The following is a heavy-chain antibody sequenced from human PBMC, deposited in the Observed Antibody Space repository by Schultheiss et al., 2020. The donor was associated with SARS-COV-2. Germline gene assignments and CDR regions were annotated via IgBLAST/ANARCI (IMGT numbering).Heavy chain of an antibody. J-gene: IGHJ4*02. CDR3: AISGYDALFDY. D-gene: IGHD5-12*01. CDR2: IYTSGST. CDR1: SGSISSGSYY. Sequence: SQTLSLTCTVSSGSISSGSYYWSWIRQPAGKGLEWIGRIYTSGSTNYNPSLKSRVTISIDTSKNQFSLKLSSVTAADTAVYYCAISGYDALFDYWGQGTLVTVSS. V-gene: IGHV4-61*02.